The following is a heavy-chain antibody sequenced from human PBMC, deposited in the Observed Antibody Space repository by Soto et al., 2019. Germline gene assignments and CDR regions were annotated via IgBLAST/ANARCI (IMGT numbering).Heavy chain of an antibody. D-gene: IGHD2-2*01. J-gene: IGHJ6*03. CDR1: GFTFSSYG. CDR2: IWYDGSNK. Sequence: GGSLRLSCAASGFTFSSYGMHWVRQAPGKGLEWVAVIWYDGSNKYYADSVKGRFTISRDNSKNTLYLQMNSLRAEDTAVYYCARAVVPAAEDYYYMDVWGKGTTVTVSS. CDR3: ARAVVPAAEDYYYMDV. V-gene: IGHV3-33*01.